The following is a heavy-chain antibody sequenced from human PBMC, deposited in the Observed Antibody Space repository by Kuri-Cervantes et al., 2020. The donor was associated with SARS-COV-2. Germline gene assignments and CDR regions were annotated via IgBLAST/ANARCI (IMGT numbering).Heavy chain of an antibody. V-gene: IGHV5-51*01. CDR3: GTTSGRAARYGLDV. CDR2: IFLADSDT. D-gene: IGHD6-6*01. Sequence: MVSCKGSGYSFTSYWIGWVRQMPGKGLEWMGIIFLADSDTRYSPYFQGQVTILADKAISTAYLQWTSLKASDTAVYYCGTTSGRAARYGLDVWGQGTTVTVSS. J-gene: IGHJ6*02. CDR1: GYSFTSYW.